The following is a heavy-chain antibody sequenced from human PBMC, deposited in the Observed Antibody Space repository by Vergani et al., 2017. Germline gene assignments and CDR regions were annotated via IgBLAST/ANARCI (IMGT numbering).Heavy chain of an antibody. J-gene: IGHJ5*02. CDR3: ARGLGFGELFGNWFDP. CDR1: GGTFSSYT. Sequence: QVQLVQSGAEVKKPGSSVKVSCKASGGTFSSYTISWVRQAPGQGLEWMGRIIPIRGIANYAQTFKGRGTINANKSTSTAFMELSSLSSDDTAVYYCARGLGFGELFGNWFDPWGQGTLVIVSS. CDR2: IIPIRGIA. D-gene: IGHD3-16*01. V-gene: IGHV1-69*02.